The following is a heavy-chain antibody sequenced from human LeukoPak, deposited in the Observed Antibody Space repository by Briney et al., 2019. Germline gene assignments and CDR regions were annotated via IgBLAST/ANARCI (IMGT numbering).Heavy chain of an antibody. CDR2: ISSSGSTI. CDR1: GFTFSSYE. Sequence: PGGSLRLSCAASGFTFSSYEMNWVRQAPGKGLEWVSYISSSGSTIYYADSVKGRFTISRDNAKNSLYLQMNSLRAEDTAVYYCARGGYSSSWYYWGQGTLVTVSS. V-gene: IGHV3-48*03. D-gene: IGHD6-13*01. CDR3: ARGGYSSSWYY. J-gene: IGHJ4*02.